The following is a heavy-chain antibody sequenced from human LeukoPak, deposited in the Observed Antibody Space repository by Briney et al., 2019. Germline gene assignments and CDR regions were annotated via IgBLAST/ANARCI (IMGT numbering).Heavy chain of an antibody. CDR3: AKDRSIAAGDDAFDI. CDR1: GFTFSSYA. CDR2: ISGSDGST. D-gene: IGHD6-13*01. J-gene: IGHJ3*02. Sequence: GGSLRLSCAASGFTFSSYAMSWVRQAPGKGLEWVSGISGSDGSTNYADSVKGRFTISRENSKNTLYLQMNSLRAEDPAVYYCAKDRSIAAGDDAFDIWGQGTMVTVSS. V-gene: IGHV3-23*01.